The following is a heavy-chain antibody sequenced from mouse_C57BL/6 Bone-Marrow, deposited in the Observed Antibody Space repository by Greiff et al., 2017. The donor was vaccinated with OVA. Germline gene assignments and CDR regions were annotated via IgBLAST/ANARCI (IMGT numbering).Heavy chain of an antibody. CDR2: ISSGSSTI. CDR1: GFTFSDYG. Sequence: EVKLEESGGGLVKPGGSLKLSCAASGFTFSDYGMHWVRQAPEKGLEWVAYISSGSSTIYYADTVKGRFTISRDNAKNTLFLQMTSLRSEDTAMYYCARANLLRDYYAMDYWGQGTSVTVSS. V-gene: IGHV5-17*01. CDR3: ARANLLRDYYAMDY. J-gene: IGHJ4*01. D-gene: IGHD1-1*01.